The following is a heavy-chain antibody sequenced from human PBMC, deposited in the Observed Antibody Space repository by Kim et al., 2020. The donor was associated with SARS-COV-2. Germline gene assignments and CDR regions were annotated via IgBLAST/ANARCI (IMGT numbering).Heavy chain of an antibody. CDR1: GFTFSSYA. Sequence: GGSLRLSCAASGFTFSSYAMHWVRQAPGKGLEWVAVISYDGSNKYYADSVKGRFTISRDNSKNTLYLQMNSLRAEDTAVYYCASASIAAAGILDPYYGMDVWGQGTTVTVSS. J-gene: IGHJ6*02. CDR3: ASASIAAAGILDPYYGMDV. CDR2: ISYDGSNK. V-gene: IGHV3-30*04. D-gene: IGHD6-13*01.